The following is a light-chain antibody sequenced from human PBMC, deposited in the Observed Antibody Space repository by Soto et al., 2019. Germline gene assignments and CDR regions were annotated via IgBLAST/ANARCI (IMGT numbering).Light chain of an antibody. J-gene: IGKJ1*01. CDR3: QHYKMYSPWT. CDR2: AAS. CDR1: QGISSY. V-gene: IGKV1-9*01. Sequence: DIQLTQSPSFLSASVGDRVTITCRASQGISSYLAWYQQKPGKAPKLLIYAASTLQSGVPSRFSGSGSGTEFTLTISSLQPDDFATYYCQHYKMYSPWTFGQGTKVDI.